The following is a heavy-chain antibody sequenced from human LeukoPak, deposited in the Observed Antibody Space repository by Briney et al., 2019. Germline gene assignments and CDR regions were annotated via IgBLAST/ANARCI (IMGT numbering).Heavy chain of an antibody. CDR3: ARDSLGYPINNWFDP. J-gene: IGHJ5*02. D-gene: IGHD5-12*01. V-gene: IGHV1-69*13. Sequence: GASVKVSCKASGYIFTSYVLHWVRQAPGQGLEWMGGIIPIFGTANYAQKFQGRVTITADESTSTAYMELSSLRSEDTAVYYCARDSLGYPINNWFDPWGQGTLVTVSS. CDR2: IIPIFGTA. CDR1: GYIFTSYV.